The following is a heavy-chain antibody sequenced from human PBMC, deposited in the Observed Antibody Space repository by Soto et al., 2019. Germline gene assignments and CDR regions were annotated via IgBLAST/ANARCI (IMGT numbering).Heavy chain of an antibody. CDR2: INGAGTSI. CDR3: VRDRRRNWFDP. J-gene: IGHJ5*02. Sequence: EVQLVESGGGIVQPGGSLRLSCAASGFTFGLYWMHWVRQVPGKGLVWVSRINGAGTSIAYADSVKGRFTISRDNAKNTLYLQMNSIRAEDTALYYCVRDRRRNWFDPWGLGTLVNVSS. CDR1: GFTFGLYW. D-gene: IGHD6-6*01. V-gene: IGHV3-74*01.